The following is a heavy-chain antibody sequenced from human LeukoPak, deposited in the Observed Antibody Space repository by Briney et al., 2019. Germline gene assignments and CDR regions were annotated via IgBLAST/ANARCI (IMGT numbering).Heavy chain of an antibody. V-gene: IGHV1-24*01. J-gene: IGHJ4*02. Sequence: ASVKVSCKVSGYTLTELSMHWVRQAPGKGLEWMGGFDPEDGETIYAQKFQGRVIMTEDTSTDTAYMELSSLRSEDTAVYYCATSSQWELLVGYFDYWGQGTLVTVSS. D-gene: IGHD1-26*01. CDR3: ATSSQWELLVGYFDY. CDR2: FDPEDGET. CDR1: GYTLTELS.